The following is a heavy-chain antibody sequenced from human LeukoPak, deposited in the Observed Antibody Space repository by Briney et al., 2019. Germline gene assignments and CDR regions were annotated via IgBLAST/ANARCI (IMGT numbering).Heavy chain of an antibody. CDR2: ISGSGGST. V-gene: IGHV3-23*01. CDR3: AKAGLVVVVAATEANYFDY. J-gene: IGHJ4*02. Sequence: GGSLRLSCVASGFTFSNYGMSWVRQAPGKGLEWVSAISGSGGSTYYADSVKGRSTISRDNSKNTLYLQMNSLRAEDTAVYYCAKAGLVVVVAATEANYFDYWGQGTLVTVSS. CDR1: GFTFSNYG. D-gene: IGHD2-15*01.